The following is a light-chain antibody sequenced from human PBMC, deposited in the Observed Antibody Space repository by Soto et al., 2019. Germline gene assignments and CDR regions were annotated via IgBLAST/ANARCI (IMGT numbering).Light chain of an antibody. V-gene: IGLV1-44*01. CDR1: SSNIGSNT. J-gene: IGLJ2*01. CDR3: AAWDDSLNGL. CDR2: SNN. Sequence: QSVLTQPPSASGTPGQRVTISCSGSSSNIGSNTVNWYQQLPGTATKLLIYSNNQRPSGVPDRFSGSKSGTSASLAISGLQSVDEADYYSAAWDDSLNGLFGGGTKLTVL.